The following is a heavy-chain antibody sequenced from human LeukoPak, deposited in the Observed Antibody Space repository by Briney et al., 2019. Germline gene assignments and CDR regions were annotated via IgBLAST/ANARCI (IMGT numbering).Heavy chain of an antibody. CDR2: IYSGGST. CDR1: GFXVSSNF. V-gene: IGHV3-66*01. Sequence: PGGSLRLSCAASGFXVSSNFISWVRQAPGRGLKWVSFIYSGGSTSYTDSVKGRFTISRDTSKNTLYLQMNSLRVEDTAVYYCTRSYSGVLAHFDYWGQGTLVTVSS. J-gene: IGHJ4*02. CDR3: TRSYSGVLAHFDY. D-gene: IGHD5-12*01.